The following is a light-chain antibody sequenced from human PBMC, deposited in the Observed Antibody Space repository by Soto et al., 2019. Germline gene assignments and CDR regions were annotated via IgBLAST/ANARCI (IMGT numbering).Light chain of an antibody. CDR2: GAS. CDR1: QSVDSN. J-gene: IGKJ1*01. V-gene: IGKV3-15*01. CDR3: QQYNNWWT. Sequence: EILMTQSPATLSVSPGERATLSCRASQSVDSNLAWYQHKPGQAPRLLIYGASTRATGISARFSGSGSGKEFTLTISSLQSEDFGVYYCQQYNNWWTFGQGTKVEI.